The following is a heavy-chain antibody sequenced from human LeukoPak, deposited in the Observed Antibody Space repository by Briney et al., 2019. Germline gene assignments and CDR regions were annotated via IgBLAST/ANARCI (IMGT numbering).Heavy chain of an antibody. CDR2: ISNDGSDK. V-gene: IGHV3-30*04. Sequence: GRSLRLSCAASGFTFSIYATHWVRQAPGKGLEWVAVISNDGSDKYYADSVKGRFTISRDNSKSTLYLQMNSLRTEDTAVYYCARRWYFDLWGRGTLVTVSS. J-gene: IGHJ2*01. CDR1: GFTFSIYA. CDR3: ARRWYFDL.